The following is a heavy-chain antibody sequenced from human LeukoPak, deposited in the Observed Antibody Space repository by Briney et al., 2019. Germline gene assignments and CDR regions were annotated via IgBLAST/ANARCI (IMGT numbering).Heavy chain of an antibody. CDR3: AALLWFGDFRFDY. CDR1: GGXISRYY. V-gene: IGHV4-59*01. Sequence: SETLSLTCTVSGGXISRYYCSWIRQPPGNGLEWLGYIYHTGNTNYNPSLKSRVTISVDRSKNQFSLRLSSVTAADTAVYYCAALLWFGDFRFDYWGHGTLVTVSS. D-gene: IGHD3-10*01. CDR2: IYHTGNT. J-gene: IGHJ4*01.